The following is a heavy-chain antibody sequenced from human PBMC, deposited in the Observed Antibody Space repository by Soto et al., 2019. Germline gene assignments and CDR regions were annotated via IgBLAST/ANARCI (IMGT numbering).Heavy chain of an antibody. D-gene: IGHD1-26*01. V-gene: IGHV3-23*01. CDR1: GFTFSSYA. CDR3: ARRGSGSYYDY. J-gene: IGHJ4*02. Sequence: EVQLLESGGGLVQPGGSLRLSCAASGFTFSSYAMRWVRQAPVKGLEWVSAISGSGGSTYYADSVKGRFTISRDNSKNTVYLQMNSLRAEDTAVYYCARRGSGSYYDYWGQETLVTVSS. CDR2: ISGSGGST.